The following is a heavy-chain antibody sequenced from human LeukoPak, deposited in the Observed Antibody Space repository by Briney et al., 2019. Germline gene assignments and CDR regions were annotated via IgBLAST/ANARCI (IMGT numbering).Heavy chain of an antibody. CDR3: ARHRSGGSQDDAFDI. J-gene: IGHJ3*02. V-gene: IGHV3-7*01. CDR2: IKQDGSEK. D-gene: IGHD2-15*01. CDR1: EFTFSTYW. Sequence: GGSLRLSCAASEFTFSTYWMTWVRQAPGKGLEWVADIKQDGSEKYYVDSVKGRFTISRQNAKNSLFLQMNSLRAEDTAVYYCARHRSGGSQDDAFDIWGQGTLVTVSS.